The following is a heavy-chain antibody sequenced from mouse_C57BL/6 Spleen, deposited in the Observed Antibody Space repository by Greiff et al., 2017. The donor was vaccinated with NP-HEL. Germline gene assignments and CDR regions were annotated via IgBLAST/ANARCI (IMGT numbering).Heavy chain of an antibody. CDR3: TACITTVVAPLGY. V-gene: IGHV14-1*01. D-gene: IGHD1-1*01. CDR1: GFNIKDYY. CDR2: IDPEDGDT. Sequence: EVQLQQSGAELVRPGASVKLSCTASGFNIKDYYMHWVKQRPEQGLEWIGRIDPEDGDTEYAAKFQGKATMTADTSSNTAYLQLSSLTSEDTAVYYCTACITTVVAPLGYWGQGTTLTVSS. J-gene: IGHJ2*01.